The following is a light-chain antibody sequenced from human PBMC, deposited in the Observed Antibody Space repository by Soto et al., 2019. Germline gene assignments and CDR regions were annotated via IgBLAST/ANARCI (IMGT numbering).Light chain of an antibody. Sequence: DIQMTQSPTSLSASVGDRVTITCRASQGIRNYVAWYPQIPGKAPKLLIYAASTLQSGVPSRFSGSGSGTDFPLTINGLQPEDVATYSCQKYSSVPVFGPGTKVEIK. J-gene: IGKJ3*01. V-gene: IGKV1-27*01. CDR3: QKYSSVPV. CDR2: AAS. CDR1: QGIRNY.